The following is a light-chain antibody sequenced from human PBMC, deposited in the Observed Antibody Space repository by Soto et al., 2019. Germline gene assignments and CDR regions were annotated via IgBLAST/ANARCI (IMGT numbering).Light chain of an antibody. CDR2: DAS. V-gene: IGKV1-5*01. J-gene: IGKJ4*01. CDR3: QHFKDYPLT. Sequence: DIQMTQSPSTLSASVGDRVTITCRASQTTSTWLAWYQQKAGKPPRLLIYDASGLETGVPSRFSGSGSGTDFTLTISSLQPEDFATYYCQHFKDYPLTFGGGTKVEIE. CDR1: QTTSTW.